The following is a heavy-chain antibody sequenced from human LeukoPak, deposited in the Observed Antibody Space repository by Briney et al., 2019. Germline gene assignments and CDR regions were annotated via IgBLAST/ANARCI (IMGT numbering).Heavy chain of an antibody. CDR2: INHSGST. D-gene: IGHD2-2*01. CDR1: GRSFSGYY. V-gene: IGHV4-34*01. Sequence: SETLSLTCAVYGRSFSGYYWSWIRQPPGKGLEWIGEINHSGSTNYNPSLKSRVTISVDTSKNQFSLKLSSVTAADTAVYYCARGRCSSTSCYCDYWGQGTLVTVSS. J-gene: IGHJ4*02. CDR3: ARGRCSSTSCYCDY.